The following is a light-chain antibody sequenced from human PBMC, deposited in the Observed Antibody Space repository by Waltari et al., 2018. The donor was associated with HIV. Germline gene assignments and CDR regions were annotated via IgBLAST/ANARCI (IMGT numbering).Light chain of an antibody. V-gene: IGLV1-44*01. CDR3: AARDDSLNVWV. J-gene: IGLJ3*02. CDR2: SNN. CDR1: TSNVGGNP. Sequence: QSFLTQPPSASGTHGRRFVISCSGNTSNVGGNPVNCYRQVPGTAPKLLMFSNNQRPSGVTDRFSGSKSGTSASLAIKGLQSEDEADYYCAARDDSLNVWVFGGGTKLTVL.